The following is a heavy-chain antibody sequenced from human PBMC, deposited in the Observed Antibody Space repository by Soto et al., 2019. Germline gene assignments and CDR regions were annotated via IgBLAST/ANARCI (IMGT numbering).Heavy chain of an antibody. CDR3: ARGDDNSGYYYAFDS. CDR2: ISGSGRTI. Sequence: PGGSLRLSCEASGFTFSNYDMNSVRQAPGKGLEWVSYISGSGRTIYYVDSVKGRFTISRDSAKKSLFLQMNSLRAEDTALYYCARGDDNSGYYYAFDSWGHGTPVTVSS. J-gene: IGHJ4*01. CDR1: GFTFSNYD. D-gene: IGHD3-22*01. V-gene: IGHV3-48*03.